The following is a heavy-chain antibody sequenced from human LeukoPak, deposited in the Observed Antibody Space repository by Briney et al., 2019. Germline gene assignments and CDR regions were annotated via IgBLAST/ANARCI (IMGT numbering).Heavy chain of an antibody. CDR1: GGSIRSYY. D-gene: IGHD1-7*01. J-gene: IGHJ3*02. CDR3: ARHSVTGTASFYAFNI. Sequence: SETLSLTCTVSGGSIRSYYWSWIRQPPGKGLEWIGYIYNSGRTIYNPSLKSRVTISVDTSKNQFSLKLSSVTAADTAIYYCARHSVTGTASFYAFNIWGQGTVVTVSS. V-gene: IGHV4-59*01. CDR2: IYNSGRT.